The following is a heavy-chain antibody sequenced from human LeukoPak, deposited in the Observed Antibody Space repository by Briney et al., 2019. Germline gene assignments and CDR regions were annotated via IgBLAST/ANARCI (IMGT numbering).Heavy chain of an antibody. CDR1: RFTFSSYG. CDR3: ARGKGVAGYYFDY. Sequence: GGSLRLSCAASRFTFSSYGMHWVRQAPGKGPEWVAVISYDGSNKYYADSVKGRFTISRDNAKNSLYLQMNSLRAEDTAVYYCARGKGVAGYYFDYRGQGILVTVSS. D-gene: IGHD6-19*01. J-gene: IGHJ4*02. CDR2: ISYDGSNK. V-gene: IGHV3-30*12.